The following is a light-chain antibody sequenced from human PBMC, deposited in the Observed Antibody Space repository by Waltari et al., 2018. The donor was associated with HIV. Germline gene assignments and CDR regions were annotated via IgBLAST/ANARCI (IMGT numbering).Light chain of an antibody. J-gene: IGLJ3*02. Sequence: QSVLTQPPYMSGAPGQRVTIPSTGSSSDIGPRARLHVPRYQQLPGTAPNILIDGNDNRPSGVPDRFSGSKSGTSASLAITGLQAEDEADYDCQSYDSSLGGSVFGGGTKLTVL. CDR2: GND. CDR3: QSYDSSLGGSV. CDR1: SSDIGPRARLH. V-gene: IGLV1-40*01.